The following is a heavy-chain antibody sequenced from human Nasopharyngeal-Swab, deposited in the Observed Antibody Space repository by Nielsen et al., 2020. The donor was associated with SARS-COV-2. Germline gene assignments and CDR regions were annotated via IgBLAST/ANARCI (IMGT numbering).Heavy chain of an antibody. Sequence: GGSLRLSCAASGFTFSNYAVNWISQAPGKGLEWVSGVSGRGISTYYADSVKGRFTISRDNSKNTLYLQMSSLRAEDTAVYYCAKGTSDYTDYVAFQHWGQGTLVPFSS. CDR3: AKGTSDYTDYVAFQH. CDR1: GFTFSNYA. CDR2: VSGRGIST. D-gene: IGHD4-11*01. J-gene: IGHJ1*01. V-gene: IGHV3-23*01.